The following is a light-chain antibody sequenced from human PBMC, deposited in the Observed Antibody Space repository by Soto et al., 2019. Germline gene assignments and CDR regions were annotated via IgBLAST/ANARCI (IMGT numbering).Light chain of an antibody. Sequence: EIGLTQSPGTLSLSPGERATLSCRASQSVSSSYLACYQQKPGQAPRLLIYGASSRATGIPDRFSGSGSGTDFTLNISRLEPEDFAVYYCQDYGNAPWTFGQGTKVEIK. J-gene: IGKJ1*01. V-gene: IGKV3-20*01. CDR1: QSVSSSY. CDR3: QDYGNAPWT. CDR2: GAS.